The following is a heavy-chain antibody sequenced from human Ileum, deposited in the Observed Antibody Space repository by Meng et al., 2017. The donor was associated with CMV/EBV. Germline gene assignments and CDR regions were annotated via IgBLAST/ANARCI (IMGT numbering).Heavy chain of an antibody. J-gene: IGHJ4*02. Sequence: SETLSLTCAVYGGSFSGYYWSWIRQSPGQGLEWIGQINHSGSASYNPSLRRRVTISEDTSKNQFSLRLTSVTAADTAIYYCARKYCGSSNCYPFDYWGQGELVNVSS. CDR3: ARKYCGSSNCYPFDY. CDR1: GGSFSGYY. D-gene: IGHD2-2*01. CDR2: INHSGSA. V-gene: IGHV4-34*01.